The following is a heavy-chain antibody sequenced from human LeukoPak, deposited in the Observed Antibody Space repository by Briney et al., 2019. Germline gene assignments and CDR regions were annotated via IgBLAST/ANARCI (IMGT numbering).Heavy chain of an antibody. CDR1: GGSISSNY. D-gene: IGHD6-6*01. CDR2: IYYSGIT. CDR3: ARWKYSSSSRPFDY. V-gene: IGHV4-59*01. J-gene: IGHJ4*02. Sequence: SETLSLTCTVSGGSISSNYWTWIRQPPGKGLEWIGYIYYSGITNYNPSPKSRVTISVDTSKNQFSLKLSSVTAADTAVYYCARWKYSSSSRPFDYWGQGTLVTVSS.